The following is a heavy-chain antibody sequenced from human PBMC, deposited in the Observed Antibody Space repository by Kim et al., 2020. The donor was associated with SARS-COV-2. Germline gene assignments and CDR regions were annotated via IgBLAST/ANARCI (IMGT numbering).Heavy chain of an antibody. CDR1: GYTFTGYY. Sequence: ASVKVSCKASGYTFTGYYMHWVRQAPGQGLEWMGWINPNSGGTNYAQKFQGRVTMTRDTSISTAYMELSRLRSDDTAVYYCARDPSGDYGGSYFDYWGQGTLVTVSS. CDR2: INPNSGGT. D-gene: IGHD4-17*01. J-gene: IGHJ4*02. V-gene: IGHV1-2*02. CDR3: ARDPSGDYGGSYFDY.